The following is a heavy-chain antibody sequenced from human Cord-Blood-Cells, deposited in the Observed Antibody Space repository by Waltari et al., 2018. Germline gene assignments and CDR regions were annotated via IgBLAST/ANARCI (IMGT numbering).Heavy chain of an antibody. D-gene: IGHD1-1*01. CDR1: GGSISSSSYY. Sequence: QLQLQESGPGLVKPSETLSLTCTVSGGSISSSSYYWGWIRQPPGKGLEWIGSIYYSGDTYYNPSLKSRVTISVDTSKNQFSLKLSSVTAADTAVYYCARRRNWNYFDYWGQGTLVTVSS. V-gene: IGHV4-39*01. J-gene: IGHJ4*02. CDR3: ARRRNWNYFDY. CDR2: IYYSGDT.